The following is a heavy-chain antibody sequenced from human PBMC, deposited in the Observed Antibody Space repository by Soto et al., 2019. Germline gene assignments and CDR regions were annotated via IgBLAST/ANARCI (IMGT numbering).Heavy chain of an antibody. Sequence: GGSLRLSCTASGFTFNSYAMHWVRHTPGKGLEWVALESYDGTTKTYADSVKGRFTISRDNSKNTLYLQMNSLRAEDTAVYYCAKDLRIQLWALYYYYGMDVWGQGTTVTVSS. CDR3: AKDLRIQLWALYYYYGMDV. CDR1: GFTFNSYA. D-gene: IGHD5-18*01. CDR2: ESYDGTTK. J-gene: IGHJ6*02. V-gene: IGHV3-30*04.